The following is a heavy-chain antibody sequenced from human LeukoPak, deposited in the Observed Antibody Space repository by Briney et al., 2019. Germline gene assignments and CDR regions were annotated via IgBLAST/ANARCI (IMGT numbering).Heavy chain of an antibody. CDR1: GGSISSYY. CDR2: IYYSGST. Sequence: PSETLSLTCTVSGGSISSYYWSWIRQPPGKGLEWIGYIYYSGSTNYNPSLKSRVTISVDTSKNQFSLRLSSVTAADTAVYYCARARSANYCSSTSCYLPKTYYFDYWGQGTLVTVSS. J-gene: IGHJ4*02. CDR3: ARARSANYCSSTSCYLPKTYYFDY. D-gene: IGHD2-2*01. V-gene: IGHV4-59*01.